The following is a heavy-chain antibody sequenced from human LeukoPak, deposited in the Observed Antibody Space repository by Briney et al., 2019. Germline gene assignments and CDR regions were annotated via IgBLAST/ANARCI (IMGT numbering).Heavy chain of an antibody. D-gene: IGHD3-10*02. CDR2: ISGSGGNT. J-gene: IGHJ6*04. Sequence: GGSLRLSCAASGFTLSSYVMSWVRQAPGKGLEWVSDISGSGGNTDYADSVKGRFTISRDNAKNSLYLQMNSLRAEDTAVYYCAELGITMIGGVWGKGTTVTISS. CDR1: GFTLSSYV. V-gene: IGHV3-23*01. CDR3: AELGITMIGGV.